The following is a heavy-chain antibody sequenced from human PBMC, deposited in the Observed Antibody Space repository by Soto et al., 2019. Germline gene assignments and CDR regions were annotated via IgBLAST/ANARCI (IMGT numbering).Heavy chain of an antibody. Sequence: GGSLGLSCSASGFTFSSYAMHWVRQAPGKGLEYVSAISSNGGSTYYADSVKGRFTISRDNSKNTLYLQMSSLRAEDTAVYYCVRDGTLYYYYYGMDVWGQGTTVTVSS. CDR3: VRDGTLYYYYYGMDV. CDR1: GFTFSSYA. CDR2: ISSNGGST. J-gene: IGHJ6*02. V-gene: IGHV3-64D*06. D-gene: IGHD1-26*01.